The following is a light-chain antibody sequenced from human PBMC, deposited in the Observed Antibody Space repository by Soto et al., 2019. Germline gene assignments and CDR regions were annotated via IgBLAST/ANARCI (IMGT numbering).Light chain of an antibody. CDR1: ESIRSN. Sequence: EIVMTQSPDTLSVSAGEGAARSCRVSESIRSNLAWYQQRPGQAHRLIMYGASTRADGIPARFTGSGSGTEFTLTISSLQSEDFAVYYCQQYHIWPPWTSGQGTKVDIK. CDR2: GAS. CDR3: QQYHIWPPWT. J-gene: IGKJ1*01. V-gene: IGKV3-15*01.